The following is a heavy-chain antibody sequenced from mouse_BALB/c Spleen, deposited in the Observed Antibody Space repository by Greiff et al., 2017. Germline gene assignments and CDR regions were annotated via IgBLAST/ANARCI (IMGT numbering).Heavy chain of an antibody. D-gene: IGHD2-1*01. V-gene: IGHV1-80*01. CDR1: GYAFSSYW. Sequence: VQLQQSGAELVRPGSSVKISCKASGYAFSSYWMNWVKQRPGQGLEWIGQIYPGDGDINYNGKFKGKATLTADKSSSTAYMQLSSLTSEDSAVYFCARDGNYDYWGQGTTLTVSS. J-gene: IGHJ2*01. CDR2: IYPGDGDI. CDR3: ARDGNYDY.